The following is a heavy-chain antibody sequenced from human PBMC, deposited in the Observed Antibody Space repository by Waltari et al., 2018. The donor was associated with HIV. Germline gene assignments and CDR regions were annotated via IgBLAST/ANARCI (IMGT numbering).Heavy chain of an antibody. CDR2: INHRGST. V-gene: IGHV4-34*01. D-gene: IGHD3-22*01. CDR3: ASRDYYDSSGYRLEYFQH. J-gene: IGHJ1*01. CDR1: GGSFSGYY. Sequence: QVQLQQWGAGMFTPSETLSLTCAVTGGSFSGYYWTWIRPPPAKGLEWIGEINHRGSTNYNPSLKSRVTISVDTSKNQFSLKLSSVTAADTAVYYCASRDYYDSSGYRLEYFQHWGQGTLVTVSS.